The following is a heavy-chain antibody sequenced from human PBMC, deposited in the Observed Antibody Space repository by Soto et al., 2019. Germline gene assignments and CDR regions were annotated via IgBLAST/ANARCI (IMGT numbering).Heavy chain of an antibody. Sequence: PGGSLRLSCAASGFTFSSYSMNWVRQAPGKGLEWVSSISSSSSYIYYADSVKGRFTISRDNAKNPLYLQMNSLRAEDTAVYYGVPHAYYYDSSGYYYLWGQGTMVTVSS. CDR2: ISSSSSYI. V-gene: IGHV3-21*01. CDR1: GFTFSSYS. D-gene: IGHD3-22*01. CDR3: VPHAYYYDSSGYYYL. J-gene: IGHJ1*01.